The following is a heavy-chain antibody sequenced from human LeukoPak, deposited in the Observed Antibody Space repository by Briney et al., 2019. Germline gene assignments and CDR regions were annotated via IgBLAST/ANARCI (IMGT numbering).Heavy chain of an antibody. Sequence: GGSLRLSCAASGFTFSVSVMNWVRQAPGKGLEWVSGVSSSGSNTYYAESVKGRFTISRDNHKNTVHLQMNSLRVEDTAMYYCAKEGGYASSWIWDQGILVTVSS. CDR2: VSSSGSNT. D-gene: IGHD6-13*01. J-gene: IGHJ4*02. CDR1: GFTFSVSV. V-gene: IGHV3-23*05. CDR3: AKEGGYASSWI.